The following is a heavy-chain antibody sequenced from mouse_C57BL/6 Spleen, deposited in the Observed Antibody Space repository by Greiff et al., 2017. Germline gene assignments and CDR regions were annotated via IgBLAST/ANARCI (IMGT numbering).Heavy chain of an antibody. V-gene: IGHV1-69*01. D-gene: IGHD2-14*01. CDR2: IDPSDSYT. CDR3: ARWVRYFDV. CDR1: GYTFTSYW. Sequence: VQLKQPGAELVMPGASVKLSCKASGYTFTSYWMHWVKQRPGQGLEWIGEIDPSDSYTNYNQKFKGKSTLTVDKSSSTAYMQLSSLTSEDSAVYFCARWVRYFDVWGTGTTVTVSS. J-gene: IGHJ1*03.